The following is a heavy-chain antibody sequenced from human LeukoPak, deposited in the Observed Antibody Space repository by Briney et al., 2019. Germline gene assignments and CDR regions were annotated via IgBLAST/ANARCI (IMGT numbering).Heavy chain of an antibody. CDR1: GFTLSNYW. Sequence: GGSLRLSCAASGFTLSNYWMHWVRQVPGKGLLWVSRINSDGSPTFYADSVKGRFTISRDNAKNTLYLQMNILRAEDTAVYYCARGDYFDYWGQGTLVTVSS. J-gene: IGHJ4*02. CDR2: INSDGSPT. CDR3: ARGDYFDY. V-gene: IGHV3-74*01.